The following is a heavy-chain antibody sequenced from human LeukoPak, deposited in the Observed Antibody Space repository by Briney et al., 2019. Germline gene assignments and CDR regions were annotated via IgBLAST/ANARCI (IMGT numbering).Heavy chain of an antibody. CDR3: ARDGDYYDGPRSWFDP. Sequence: ASVKVSCKASGYTFTSYYMHWARQAPGQGLEWMGWISAYNGNANYAQKPQGRVTMTTDTSTSTAYMELRSLRSDDTAVYYCARDGDYYDGPRSWFDPWGQGTLVTVSS. CDR2: ISAYNGNA. J-gene: IGHJ5*02. V-gene: IGHV1-18*04. CDR1: GYTFTSYY. D-gene: IGHD3-22*01.